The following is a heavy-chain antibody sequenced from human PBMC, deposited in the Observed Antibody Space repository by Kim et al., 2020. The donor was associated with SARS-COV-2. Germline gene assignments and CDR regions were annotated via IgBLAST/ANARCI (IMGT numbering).Heavy chain of an antibody. Sequence: GESLKISCKGSGYSFTSYWIGWVRQMPGKGLEWMGIIYPGDSDTRYSPSFQGQVTISADKSISTAYLQWSSLKASDTAMYYCARHGSGIAAAGTSGDYYYGMDVWGQGTTVTVSS. CDR2: IYPGDSDT. CDR3: ARHGSGIAAAGTSGDYYYGMDV. D-gene: IGHD6-13*01. J-gene: IGHJ6*02. CDR1: GYSFTSYW. V-gene: IGHV5-51*01.